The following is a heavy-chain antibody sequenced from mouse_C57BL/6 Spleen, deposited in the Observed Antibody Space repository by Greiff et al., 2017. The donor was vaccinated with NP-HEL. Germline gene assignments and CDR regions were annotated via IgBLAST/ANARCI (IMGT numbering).Heavy chain of an antibody. Sequence: VQLQQSGPELVKPGASVKISCKASGYAFSSSWMNWVKQRPGKGLEWIGRIYPGDGDTNYNEKFKGKATLTADKSSSTAYMQLSSLTSEDSAVYFCARVRYYVNYGYAYWGQGTLVTVSA. V-gene: IGHV1-82*01. CDR1: GYAFSSSW. D-gene: IGHD2-1*01. CDR3: ARVRYYVNYGYAY. J-gene: IGHJ3*01. CDR2: IYPGDGDT.